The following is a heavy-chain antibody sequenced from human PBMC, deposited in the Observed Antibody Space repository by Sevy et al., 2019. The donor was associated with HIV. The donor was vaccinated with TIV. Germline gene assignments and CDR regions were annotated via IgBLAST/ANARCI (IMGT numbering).Heavy chain of an antibody. CDR3: TRSLASGYFVTFDH. CDR2: LQSGGST. D-gene: IGHD5-12*01. Sequence: GGSLRLSCEVSGFTVSSKYMSWVRQAPGNGLEWVSVLQSGGSTHYADSVKGRFTISRDNSKNTLYLQMNSLRAEDTAVYYCTRSLASGYFVTFDHWGQGALVTVSS. CDR1: GFTVSSKY. V-gene: IGHV3-53*01. J-gene: IGHJ4*02.